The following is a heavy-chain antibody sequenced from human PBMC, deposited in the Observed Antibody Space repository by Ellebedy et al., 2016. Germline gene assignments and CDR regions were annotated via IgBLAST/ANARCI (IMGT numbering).Heavy chain of an antibody. Sequence: GGSLRLXCAASGFTFRSYGMNWVRQSPGRGLEWVSTIDRSGGSTFYADPVRGRFTISRDNSKNAVFLQMERLRADDTAVYYCAKTYASGWGDSWGQGTRVTVSS. CDR3: AKTYASGWGDS. V-gene: IGHV3-23*05. CDR2: IDRSGGST. J-gene: IGHJ4*02. D-gene: IGHD3-22*01. CDR1: GFTFRSYG.